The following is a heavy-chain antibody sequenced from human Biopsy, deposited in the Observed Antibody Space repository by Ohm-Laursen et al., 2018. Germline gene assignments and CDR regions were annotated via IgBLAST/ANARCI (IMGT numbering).Heavy chain of an antibody. CDR3: ARGPHSGSHSCFDY. Sequence: SSVKVSCKASGYTFINYAISWVRQAPGQGLEWMGGIIPMLGTANYAQMFQGRVTISADESTSTSYMELSSLTTEDTAIYYCARGPHSGSHSCFDYWGRGTLVTVSS. CDR2: IIPMLGTA. CDR1: GYTFINYA. D-gene: IGHD1-26*01. V-gene: IGHV1-69*01. J-gene: IGHJ4*02.